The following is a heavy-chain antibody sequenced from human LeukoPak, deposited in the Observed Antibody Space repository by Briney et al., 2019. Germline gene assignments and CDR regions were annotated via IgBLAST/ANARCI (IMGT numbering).Heavy chain of an antibody. CDR3: ARRAAAAGKYYFDY. J-gene: IGHJ4*02. D-gene: IGHD6-13*01. CDR1: GGSISSYY. CDR2: IYYSGST. Sequence: SETLSLTCTVSGGSISSYYWSWIRQPPGKGLEWIGYIYYSGSTNYNPSLKSRVTISVDTSKNQFSLKLSSVTAADTAVYYCARRAAAAGKYYFDYWGQGTLVTVSS. V-gene: IGHV4-59*01.